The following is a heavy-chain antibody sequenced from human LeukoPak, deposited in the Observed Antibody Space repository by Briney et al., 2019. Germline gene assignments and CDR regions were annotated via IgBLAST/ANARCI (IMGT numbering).Heavy chain of an antibody. CDR2: IYYSGST. CDR1: GGSISSSSYY. Sequence: PSETLSLTCTVSGGSISSSSYYWGWIRQPPGKGLEWIGSIYYSGSTYYNPSLKSRVTISVDTSKNQFSLKLSSVTAADTAVYYCARTRYCSSTSCYTDYYYMDVWGKGTTVTVSS. CDR3: ARTRYCSSTSCYTDYYYMDV. J-gene: IGHJ6*03. V-gene: IGHV4-39*07. D-gene: IGHD2-2*02.